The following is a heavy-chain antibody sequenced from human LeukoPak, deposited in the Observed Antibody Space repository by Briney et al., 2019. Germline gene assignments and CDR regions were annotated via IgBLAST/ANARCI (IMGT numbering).Heavy chain of an antibody. Sequence: GGSLRLSCAASGFTVTNNYMSWVRQAPGKGLEWVSVIYSDGTTYYSDSVKGRFTISRDNSKNTLHLQMNTLRAEDTAVYYCARETTAPYRHFDYWGQGALVTVSS. CDR2: IYSDGTT. J-gene: IGHJ4*02. CDR1: GFTVTNNY. CDR3: ARETTAPYRHFDY. D-gene: IGHD4-17*01. V-gene: IGHV3-66*01.